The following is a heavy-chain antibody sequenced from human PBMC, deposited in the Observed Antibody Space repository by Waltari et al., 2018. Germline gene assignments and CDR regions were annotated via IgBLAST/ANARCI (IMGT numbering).Heavy chain of an antibody. CDR1: GFTFSSYA. D-gene: IGHD6-13*01. CDR2: ISYKGSNK. CDR3: ARGGQLVLNCFVY. J-gene: IGHJ4*02. Sequence: QVQLVESGGGVVQPGRSLRLSCAASGFTFSSYAMHWVRQAPGKGLGGVAVISYKGSNKDYADTGKGRFTIARAKSKNTLYLQMNSLRAEDTAVYYCARGGQLVLNCFVYWGQGTLVTVSS. V-gene: IGHV3-30*17.